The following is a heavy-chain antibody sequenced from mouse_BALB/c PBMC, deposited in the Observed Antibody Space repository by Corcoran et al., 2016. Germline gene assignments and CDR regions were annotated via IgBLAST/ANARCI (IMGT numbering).Heavy chain of an antibody. Sequence: QVQLQQSGAELMKPGASVKISCKATGYTFSSYWIEWVKQRPGHGLEWIGEILPGSGSTNYNEKFKGKATFTADTSSNTAYMQLSSLTSEDSAVYYCARNYGDDRRWYFDVWGAGTTVTVSS. CDR1: GYTFSSYW. CDR2: ILPGSGST. V-gene: IGHV1-9*01. CDR3: ARNYGDDRRWYFDV. D-gene: IGHD2-2*01. J-gene: IGHJ1*01.